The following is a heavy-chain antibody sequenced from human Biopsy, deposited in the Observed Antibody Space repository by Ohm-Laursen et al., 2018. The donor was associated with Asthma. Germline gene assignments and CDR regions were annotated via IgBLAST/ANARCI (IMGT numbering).Heavy chain of an antibody. V-gene: IGHV1-24*01. Sequence: ASVKVSCKISGYSLTDLSMHWVRQAPGQGLEWMGGHDHEEGGTVNARRFQGRVTMTEDTSTDTAHMELSSLSSDDTAVYYCAPDFPKDYVRYNFQFWGQGTLVTVSS. CDR2: HDHEEGGT. CDR1: GYSLTDLS. J-gene: IGHJ4*02. CDR3: APDFPKDYVRYNFQF. D-gene: IGHD4-17*01.